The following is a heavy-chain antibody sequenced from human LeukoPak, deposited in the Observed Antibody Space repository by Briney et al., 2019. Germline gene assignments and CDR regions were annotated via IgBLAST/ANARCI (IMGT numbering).Heavy chain of an antibody. CDR3: ARDLYSSRTNDAFVI. CDR1: GGSIRSSSYY. CDR2: IYYSGST. V-gene: IGHV4-39*07. Sequence: SETLSLTCTVAGGSIRSSSYYWGWIRQPPGKGLEWIGSIYYSGSTYYNPSLKSRVTISVDTSKNQLSLKLSSVTAADTAVYYCARDLYSSRTNDAFVIWGQGTMVTVSS. J-gene: IGHJ3*02. D-gene: IGHD6-13*01.